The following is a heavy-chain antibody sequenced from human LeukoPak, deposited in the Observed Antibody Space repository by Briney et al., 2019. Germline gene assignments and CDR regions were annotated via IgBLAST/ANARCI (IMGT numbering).Heavy chain of an antibody. V-gene: IGHV3-11*01. D-gene: IGHD2-2*01. CDR1: GFTFSDYY. J-gene: IGHJ4*02. CDR2: ISSSGGTK. Sequence: GGSLRLSCAASGFTFSDYYMSWIRQAPGRGLEWVSYISSSGGTKYYADSVKGRYTISRDNAKNSYLQMNSLRAEDTAVYYCARDQPALGIDYWGQGTLVTVSS. CDR3: ARDQPALGIDY.